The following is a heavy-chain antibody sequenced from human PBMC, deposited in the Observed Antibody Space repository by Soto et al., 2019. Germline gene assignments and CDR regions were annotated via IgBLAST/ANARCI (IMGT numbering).Heavy chain of an antibody. Sequence: SQSLSLTCAISGDSVSSNSAAWNWIRQSPSRGLEWLGRTFYRSKWYNDYAISVRSRITINADTSRNQFSLQLNSVTPEDTAVYYCARGLDAITDNRDWLDPWGQGTLVTVSS. D-gene: IGHD1-20*01. CDR3: ARGLDAITDNRDWLDP. V-gene: IGHV6-1*01. CDR2: TFYRSKWYN. J-gene: IGHJ5*02. CDR1: GDSVSSNSAA.